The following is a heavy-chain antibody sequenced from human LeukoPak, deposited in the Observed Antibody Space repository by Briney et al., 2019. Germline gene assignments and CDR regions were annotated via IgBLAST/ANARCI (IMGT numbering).Heavy chain of an antibody. CDR1: GYTFTAYF. CDR3: ARGLARTSMVTRGGVRFGY. D-gene: IGHD5-18*01. Sequence: VKVSCKASGYTFTAYFIHWVRQAPGQGLEWIGLINPNTGCTNYAQTSQGRVTRTRNTSISTANMELSSLRSDDTAVYYCARGLARTSMVTRGGVRFGYWGQGTLVTVSS. V-gene: IGHV1-2*02. CDR2: INPNTGCT. J-gene: IGHJ4*02.